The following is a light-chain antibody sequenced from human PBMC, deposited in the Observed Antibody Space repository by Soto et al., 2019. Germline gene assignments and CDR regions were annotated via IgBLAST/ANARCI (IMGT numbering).Light chain of an antibody. CDR1: LNIRSN. J-gene: IGKJ2*01. Sequence: EKVMMQSPATLSVSPGERATLSCRASLNIRSNLAWYQQKPGQAPRLLIFGASTRATGIPARFSGNGTGTEFTLTISSLQSEDFAVYYCHQYDNWPPHTFGQGTKLEMK. CDR2: GAS. CDR3: HQYDNWPPHT. V-gene: IGKV3-15*01.